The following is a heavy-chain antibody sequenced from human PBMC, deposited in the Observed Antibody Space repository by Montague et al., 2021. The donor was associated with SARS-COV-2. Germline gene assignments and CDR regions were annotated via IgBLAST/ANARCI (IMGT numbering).Heavy chain of an antibody. Sequence: SETLSLTCTVSGGSVSSSNCNWIRLSPPTGMEWKGIVYISGSRNTNSKFTLRVPISVALSTYKYHFSLNLAAVTAADTASYPCVRECWYCSRGACLGNFDSWGQGTLVTVSS. D-gene: IGHD2-2*01. CDR3: VRECWYCSRGACLGNFDS. CDR2: ISGSRNT. CDR1: GGSVSSSNCN. V-gene: IGHV4-61*03. J-gene: IGHJ4*02.